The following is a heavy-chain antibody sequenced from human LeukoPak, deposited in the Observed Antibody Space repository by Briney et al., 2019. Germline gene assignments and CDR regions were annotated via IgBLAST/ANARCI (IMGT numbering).Heavy chain of an antibody. V-gene: IGHV3-74*01. CDR2: INNDGNLKTDGRDT. CDR3: GRDGGVDNHDWYFDL. J-gene: IGHJ2*01. Sequence: GGSVTLSCAASGFTLSNYWMIHWVRQVPGKGLQLVSRINNDGNLKTDGRDTGYADSVKGRFTISTDNAKNTLYLQMNSIRAEDKAVDYYGRDGGVDNHDWYFDLGGRGTQVTVSS. CDR1: GFTLSNYW. D-gene: IGHD2-8*02.